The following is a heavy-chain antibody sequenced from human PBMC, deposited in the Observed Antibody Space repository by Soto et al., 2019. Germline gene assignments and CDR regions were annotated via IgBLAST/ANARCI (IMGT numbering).Heavy chain of an antibody. CDR1: GFTFSSYA. CDR2: VSIGGST. J-gene: IGHJ4*02. CDR3: AKRRGAGGHLDY. D-gene: IGHD2-15*01. V-gene: IGHV3-23*01. Sequence: DVQLLESGGGLVQPEGSLRLSCAASGFTFSSYAMGWVRQGPGKGLEWVAVVSIGGSTHYADSVRGRFTISRDNSKNTLSLQMNSLTDEGTAVYFCAKRRGAGGHLDYWGQGALVTVSS.